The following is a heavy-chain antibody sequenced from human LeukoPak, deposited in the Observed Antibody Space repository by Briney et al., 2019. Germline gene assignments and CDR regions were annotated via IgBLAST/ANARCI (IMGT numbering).Heavy chain of an antibody. Sequence: ASVKVSCKASGYTFTSYGISWVRQAPGQGLEWMGWISAYNGNTNYAQKLQGRVTMTTDTSTSTAYMELRSLRSDDTAVYYCARDRPNYYDSSGYWWGNSPPTKHYWYFDLWGRGTLVTVSS. CDR1: GYTFTSYG. D-gene: IGHD3-22*01. CDR2: ISAYNGNT. V-gene: IGHV1-18*01. CDR3: ARDRPNYYDSSGYWWGNSPPTKHYWYFDL. J-gene: IGHJ2*01.